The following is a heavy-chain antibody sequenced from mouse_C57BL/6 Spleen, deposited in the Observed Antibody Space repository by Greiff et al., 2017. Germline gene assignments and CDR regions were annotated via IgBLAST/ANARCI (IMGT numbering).Heavy chain of an antibody. V-gene: IGHV1-52*01. CDR3: ARGDLLLSLYFDY. J-gene: IGHJ2*01. CDR2: IDPSDSET. CDR1: GYTFTSYW. Sequence: QVQLQQPGAELVRPGSSVKLSCKASGYTFTSYWMHWVKQRPIQGLEWIGNIDPSDSETHYNQKFKDKATMTVDKSSSTAYMQLSSLTSEDSAVYYWARGDLLLSLYFDYWGQGTTLTVSS. D-gene: IGHD1-1*02.